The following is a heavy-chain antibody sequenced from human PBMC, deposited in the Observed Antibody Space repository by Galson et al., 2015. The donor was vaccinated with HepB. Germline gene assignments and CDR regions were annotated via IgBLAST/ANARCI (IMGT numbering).Heavy chain of an antibody. CDR2: IIPIFGTA. J-gene: IGHJ5*02. CDR1: GGTFSSYA. Sequence: SVKVSCKASGGTFSSYAISWVRQAPGQGLEWMGGIIPIFGTANYAQKFQGRVTITADESTSTAYMELSSLRSEDTAVYYCARDKAGRSGYYFWFDPWGQGTLVTVSS. V-gene: IGHV1-69*13. CDR3: ARDKAGRSGYYFWFDP. D-gene: IGHD3-3*01.